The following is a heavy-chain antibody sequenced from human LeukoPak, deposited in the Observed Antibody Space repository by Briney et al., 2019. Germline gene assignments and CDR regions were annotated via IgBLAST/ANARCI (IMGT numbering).Heavy chain of an antibody. D-gene: IGHD6-13*01. Sequence: PGGSLRLSCAASGFTFSSYSMNWVRQAPGKGLEWVSYISSSSSTIYYADSVKGRFTISRDDAKNSLYLQMNSLRAEDTAVYYCARDSFGSSWYRDYYYMDVWGKGTTVTVSS. CDR1: GFTFSSYS. V-gene: IGHV3-48*01. CDR2: ISSSSSTI. J-gene: IGHJ6*03. CDR3: ARDSFGSSWYRDYYYMDV.